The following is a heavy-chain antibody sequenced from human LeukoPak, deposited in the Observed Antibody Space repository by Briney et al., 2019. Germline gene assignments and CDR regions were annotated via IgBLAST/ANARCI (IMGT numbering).Heavy chain of an antibody. V-gene: IGHV1-46*01. CDR1: GYTFTSYY. Sequence: ASVKVSCKASGYTFTSYYMHWVRQAPGQGLAWMGIINPSGGSTSYAQKFQGRVAMTRDTSTSTVYMELSSLRSEDTAVYYCAREGPRYCSSTSRYFGWFDPWGQGTLVTVSS. CDR2: INPSGGST. CDR3: AREGPRYCSSTSRYFGWFDP. J-gene: IGHJ5*02. D-gene: IGHD2-2*01.